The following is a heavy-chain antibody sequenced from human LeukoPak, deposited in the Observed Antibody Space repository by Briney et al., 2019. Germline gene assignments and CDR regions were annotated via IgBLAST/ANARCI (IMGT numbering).Heavy chain of an antibody. Sequence: ASVKVSCKASGYTFASYDINWVRQATGQGLEWMGWMNPNSGNTGYAQKFQGRITITRNTSISTAYMELSSLRSEDTAVYYCARGPYITIFGVVHDAFDIWGQGTMVTVSS. V-gene: IGHV1-8*03. J-gene: IGHJ3*02. CDR2: MNPNSGNT. CDR3: ARGPYITIFGVVHDAFDI. CDR1: GYTFASYD. D-gene: IGHD3-3*01.